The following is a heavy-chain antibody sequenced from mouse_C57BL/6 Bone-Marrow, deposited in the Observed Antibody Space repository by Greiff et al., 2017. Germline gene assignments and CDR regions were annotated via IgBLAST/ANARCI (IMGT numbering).Heavy chain of an antibody. CDR1: GYTFTSYW. CDR2: IHPNSGST. D-gene: IGHD1-1*01. Sequence: QVQLQQPGAELVKPGASVKLSCKASGYTFTSYWMHWVKQRPGQGLEWIGMIHPNSGSTNYNEKFKSKATLTVDKSSSTAYMQLSSLTSEDSAVYYCARGIYYYGSSVFAYWGQGTLFTVSA. CDR3: ARGIYYYGSSVFAY. J-gene: IGHJ3*01. V-gene: IGHV1-64*01.